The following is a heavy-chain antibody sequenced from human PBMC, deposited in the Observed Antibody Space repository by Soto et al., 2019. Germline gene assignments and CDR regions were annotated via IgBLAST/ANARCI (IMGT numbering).Heavy chain of an antibody. CDR2: IRSKGKSYAT. CDR3: STGYYIWFDY. V-gene: IGHV3-73*01. CDR1: GFTFRDSA. D-gene: IGHD3-3*01. Sequence: GSLRLSCAVSGFTFRDSAMHWVRQASGKGLEWVGRIRSKGKSYATEYAASVKGRFTISRDDSKNTAYLQMNSLKSEDTAVYYCSTGYYIWFDYWGLGTLVTSPQ. J-gene: IGHJ4*02.